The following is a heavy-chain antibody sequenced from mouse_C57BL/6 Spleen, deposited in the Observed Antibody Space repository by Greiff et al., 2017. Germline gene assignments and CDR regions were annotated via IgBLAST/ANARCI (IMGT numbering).Heavy chain of an antibody. J-gene: IGHJ3*01. D-gene: IGHD3-2*02. CDR3: ARRDSSGLAWFAY. V-gene: IGHV5-12*01. CDR2: ISNGGGST. Sequence: EVKVVESGGGLVQPGGSLKLSCAASGFTFSDYYMYWVRQTPEKRLEWVAYISNGGGSTYYPDTVKGRFTISRDNAKNTLYLQMSRLKSEDTAMYYCARRDSSGLAWFAYWGQGTLVTVSA. CDR1: GFTFSDYY.